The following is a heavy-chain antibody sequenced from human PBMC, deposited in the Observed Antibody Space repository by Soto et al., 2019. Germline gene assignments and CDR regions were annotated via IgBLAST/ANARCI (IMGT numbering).Heavy chain of an antibody. CDR3: GSPIAGSTLNNYYNYGIDV. V-gene: IGHV1-69*01. CDR2: IIPLFGLA. CDR1: GVTLNNFA. D-gene: IGHD1-1*01. Sequence: QAQLLQSGAELKKPGSSVKVSCRASGVTLNNFAFCWVRQAPGQGLEWVGAIIPLFGLANYAQKFQGRVTISADESRTTVYLELNSLTSEDTAIYYWGSPIAGSTLNNYYNYGIDVWGQGTTVTVS. J-gene: IGHJ6*02.